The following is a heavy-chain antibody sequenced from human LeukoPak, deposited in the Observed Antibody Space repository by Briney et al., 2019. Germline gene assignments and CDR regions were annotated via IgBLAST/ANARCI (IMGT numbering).Heavy chain of an antibody. Sequence: SETLSLTCAVSGGSISSSSYYWGWIRQPPGKGLEWIGSIYFSGSTYYNPSLKSRVTISVDTSKNQFSLKLSSVTAADTAVYYCAKLTTVVTPQDYWGQGTLVTVSS. CDR1: GGSISSSSYY. V-gene: IGHV4-39*01. D-gene: IGHD4-23*01. CDR2: IYFSGST. CDR3: AKLTTVVTPQDY. J-gene: IGHJ4*02.